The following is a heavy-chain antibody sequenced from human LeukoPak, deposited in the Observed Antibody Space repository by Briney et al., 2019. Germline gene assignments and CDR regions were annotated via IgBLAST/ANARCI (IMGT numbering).Heavy chain of an antibody. CDR1: GGTLSSYA. D-gene: IGHD6-13*01. J-gene: IGHJ3*02. Sequence: GSAVKVSCKASGGTLSSYAISWVRQAPGQGLEWMGGIIPIFGTANYAQKFQGRVMITTDESTSTAYMELSSLRSEDTAVYYCARARIAAAGRAFDIWGQGTMVTVSS. CDR2: IIPIFGTA. CDR3: ARARIAAAGRAFDI. V-gene: IGHV1-69*05.